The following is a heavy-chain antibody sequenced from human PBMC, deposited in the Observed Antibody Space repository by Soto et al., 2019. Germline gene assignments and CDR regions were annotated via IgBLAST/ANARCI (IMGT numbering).Heavy chain of an antibody. CDR2: IKSKTDGGTT. D-gene: IGHD3-22*01. CDR1: GFTFSNAW. J-gene: IGHJ4*02. V-gene: IGHV3-15*01. CDR3: TTDMNYYDSSGSFDY. Sequence: EVQLVESGGGLVKPGGSLRLSCAASGFTFSNAWMSWVRQTPGKGLEWVGRIKSKTDGGTTDYAAPVKGRFTISRDDSKNTRYLQMNSLKTEDTAVYYCTTDMNYYDSSGSFDYWGQGTLVTVSS.